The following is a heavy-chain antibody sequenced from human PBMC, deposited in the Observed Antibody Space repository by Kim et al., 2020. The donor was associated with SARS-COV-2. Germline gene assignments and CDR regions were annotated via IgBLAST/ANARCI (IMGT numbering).Heavy chain of an antibody. J-gene: IGHJ6*01. V-gene: IGHV3-30*04. CDR1: GFTFSSYA. CDR3: ARGGGYETPLLGYCSGGSCYDFYYCGMDV. Sequence: GGSLRLSCVASGFTFSSYAMHWVRQAPGKGLEWVAVISYDGSNKYYADSVKGRFTISRDNSKNTLYLQMNSLRAEDTAVYYCARGGGYETPLLGYCSGGSCYDFYYCGMDVWGQGTTVTVSS. D-gene: IGHD2-15*01. CDR2: ISYDGSNK.